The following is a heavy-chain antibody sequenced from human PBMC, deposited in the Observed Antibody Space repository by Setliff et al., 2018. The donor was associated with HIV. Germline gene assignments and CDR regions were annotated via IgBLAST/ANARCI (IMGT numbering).Heavy chain of an antibody. CDR3: ATKVYCTNGVCLDAFDI. J-gene: IGHJ3*02. CDR2: IIPNSGAT. D-gene: IGHD2-8*01. Sequence: ASVKVSCKASGYTFTAYYIHWVRQAPGQGLGWMGRIIPNSGATNYAQKFQGRVTMTRDTSISTAYMALSRLRSDDTAIYYCATKVYCTNGVCLDAFDIWGQGTMVTVSS. V-gene: IGHV1-2*06. CDR1: GYTFTAYY.